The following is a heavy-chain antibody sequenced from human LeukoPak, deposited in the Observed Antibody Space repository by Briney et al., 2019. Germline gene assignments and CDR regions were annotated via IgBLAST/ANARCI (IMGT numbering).Heavy chain of an antibody. CDR2: ISSSSSYI. J-gene: IGHJ4*02. CDR1: RFTFSSYS. Sequence: GGSLRLSCAASRFTFSSYSMNWVRQAPGKGLEWVSSISSSSSYIYYADSVKGRFTISRDNAKNSLYLQMNSLRAEDTAVYYCARADVWFGELSTLDYWGQGTLVTVSS. CDR3: ARADVWFGELSTLDY. V-gene: IGHV3-21*01. D-gene: IGHD3-10*01.